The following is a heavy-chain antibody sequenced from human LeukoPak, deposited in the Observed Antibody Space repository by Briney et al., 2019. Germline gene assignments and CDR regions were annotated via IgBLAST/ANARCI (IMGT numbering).Heavy chain of an antibody. V-gene: IGHV4-34*01. J-gene: IGHJ5*02. CDR1: GGSFSGYY. Sequence: PSETLSLTCAVYGGSFSGYYWSWIRQPPGKGLEWIGEINHSGSTNYNPSLKSRVTISVDTSKNQFSLKLSSVTAADTAVYYCADLVTTAVGFWFDPWGQGTLVTVSS. CDR3: ADLVTTAVGFWFDP. CDR2: INHSGST. D-gene: IGHD4-23*01.